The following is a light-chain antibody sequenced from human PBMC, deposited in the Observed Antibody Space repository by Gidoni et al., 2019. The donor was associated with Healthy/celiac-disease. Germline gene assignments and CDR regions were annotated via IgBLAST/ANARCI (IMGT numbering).Light chain of an antibody. V-gene: IGKV3-20*01. CDR3: QQYGSSPCS. J-gene: IGKJ2*04. CDR1: QSVSSSY. Sequence: EIVLTQSPGTLSLSPGERATLSCRASQSVSSSYLAWYQQNPGQAPRLLIYGASSRATRIPDRFSGSGSGTDFTLTISRLEPEDFAVYYCQQYGSSPCSFGQGTKLEIK. CDR2: GAS.